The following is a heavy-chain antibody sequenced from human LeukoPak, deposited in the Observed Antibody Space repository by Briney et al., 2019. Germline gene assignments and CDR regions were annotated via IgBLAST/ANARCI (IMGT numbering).Heavy chain of an antibody. D-gene: IGHD2-15*01. J-gene: IGHJ5*02. CDR1: GFTFTSYY. CDR2: IWYDGSNK. Sequence: GGSLRLSCAASGFTFTSYYMHWVRQAPGKGLEWVAVIWYDGSNKYYADSVKGRFTISRDNSKNTLYLQMNSLRAEDTAVYYCARDRRVAAATSDWFDPWGQGTLVTVSS. CDR3: ARDRRVAAATSDWFDP. V-gene: IGHV3-33*08.